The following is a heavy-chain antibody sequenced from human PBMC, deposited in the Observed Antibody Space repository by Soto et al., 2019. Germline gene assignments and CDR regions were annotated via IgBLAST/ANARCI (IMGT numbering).Heavy chain of an antibody. J-gene: IGHJ6*02. D-gene: IGHD3-9*01. V-gene: IGHV1-2*02. CDR2: INPNSGGT. CDR3: VRSLSEGYCDITGCHTRTLYGMDV. Sequence: QEQLVQSGAEVKKPGASVKVSCKASGYIFSGYYIHWVRQAPGQGLEWMGWINPNSGGTNYAQKFQGRVAVTRATPTSTAHMDLSRITSDDPAVYYCVRSLSEGYCDITGCHTRTLYGMDVWGQGTTVTVSS. CDR1: GYIFSGYY.